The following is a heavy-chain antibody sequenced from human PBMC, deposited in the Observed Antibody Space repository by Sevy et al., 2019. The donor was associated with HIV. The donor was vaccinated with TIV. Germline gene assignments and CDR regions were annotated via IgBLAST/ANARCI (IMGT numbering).Heavy chain of an antibody. J-gene: IGHJ6*03. D-gene: IGHD6-13*01. CDR1: GFTFSSYG. Sequence: GGSLRLSCAASGFTFSSYGMHWVRQAPGKGLEWVAVIWYDGSKKYYADSVKGRLTISRDNSKNTLYMKMNSMRAEDTAVYYWAKNGAVGSWGYYYYYYMDVWGKGTTVTVSS. CDR3: AKNGAVGSWGYYYYYYMDV. CDR2: IWYDGSKK. V-gene: IGHV3-33*06.